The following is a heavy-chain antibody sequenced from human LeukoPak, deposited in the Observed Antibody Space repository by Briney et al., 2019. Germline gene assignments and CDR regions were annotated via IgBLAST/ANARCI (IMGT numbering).Heavy chain of an antibody. D-gene: IGHD1-26*01. Sequence: PGGSLRLSCVASGFSFDDYAINWVRQAPGKGLEWVSGIRWKSGSIAYADSVKGRFTVSRDNSKNTLYLQMNSLRAEDTAIYYCARNRGSGSLTQYSFDYWGQGTLVTVSS. CDR3: ARNRGSGSLTQYSFDY. CDR1: GFSFDDYA. J-gene: IGHJ4*02. V-gene: IGHV3-9*01. CDR2: IRWKSGSI.